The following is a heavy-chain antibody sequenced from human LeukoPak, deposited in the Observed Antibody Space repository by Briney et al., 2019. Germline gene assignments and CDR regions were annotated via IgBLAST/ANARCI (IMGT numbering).Heavy chain of an antibody. CDR3: ASGASLTPYYMDV. CDR2: IYYSGST. J-gene: IGHJ6*03. V-gene: IGHV4-39*01. CDR1: GGSISGNDYY. Sequence: ASETLSLTCTVSGGSISGNDYYWGWIRQPPGKGLEWIGSIYYSGSTYFNPSLKSRVTISVDTSKNQFSLKLSSVTAADTAVYYCASGASLTPYYMDVWGKGTTVTVSS. D-gene: IGHD4/OR15-4a*01.